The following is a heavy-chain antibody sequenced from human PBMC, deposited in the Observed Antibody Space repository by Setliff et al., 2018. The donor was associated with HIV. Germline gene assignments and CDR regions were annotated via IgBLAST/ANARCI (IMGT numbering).Heavy chain of an antibody. J-gene: IGHJ6*02. D-gene: IGHD2-15*01. CDR1: GGTFSSYS. Sequence: VKVSCKASGGTFSSYSITWGRQAPGQGLEWMGGIIPIFNTANYAQKFQGRVTITADESTSTAYMELSSLGSEDTAVYYCARGSGGYCSGGSCYFGFGLALWGQGTTVTVSS. CDR3: ARGSGGYCSGGSCYFGFGLAL. CDR2: IIPIFNTA. V-gene: IGHV1-69*13.